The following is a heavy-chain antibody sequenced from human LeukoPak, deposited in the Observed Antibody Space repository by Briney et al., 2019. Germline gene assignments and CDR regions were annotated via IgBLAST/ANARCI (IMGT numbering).Heavy chain of an antibody. D-gene: IGHD1-26*01. CDR3: AGEWRATVTRFFDY. CDR2: VYYTGST. Sequence: PSGTLSPTSPVPGGSISRSGYTWGWIPHPPGKGLGGIGSVYYTGSTYYNPSLKSRVTISVDTSKNQFSLMLSSVTAADTAVYYCAGEWRATVTRFFDYWGQGTLVTVSS. J-gene: IGHJ4*02. V-gene: IGHV4-39*07. CDR1: GGSISRSGYT.